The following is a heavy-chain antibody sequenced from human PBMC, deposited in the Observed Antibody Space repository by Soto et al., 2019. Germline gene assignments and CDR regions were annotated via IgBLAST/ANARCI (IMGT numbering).Heavy chain of an antibody. Sequence: ASVKVSCKASGYTFTSYGISWVRQAPGQGLEWMGWISAYNGNTNYAQKLQGRVTMTTDTSTSTAYMELRSLRSDDTAVYYCAKNINRPHRVIVLVAAASRFDPWGQGTPVTVSS. CDR2: ISAYNGNT. J-gene: IGHJ5*02. D-gene: IGHD2-15*01. V-gene: IGHV1-18*01. CDR3: AKNINRPHRVIVLVAAASRFDP. CDR1: GYTFTSYG.